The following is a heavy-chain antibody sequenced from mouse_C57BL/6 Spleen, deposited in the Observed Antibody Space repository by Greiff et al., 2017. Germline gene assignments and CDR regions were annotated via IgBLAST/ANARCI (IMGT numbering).Heavy chain of an antibody. CDR2: IRNKANGYTT. Sequence: EVHLVESGGGLVQPGGSLSLSCAASGFTFTDYYMSWVRQPPGKALEWLGFIRNKANGYTTEYSASVKGRFTISRDNSQSILYLQLNALRAEDSATDYCGRGSYGYVEVRGTGATVTFAS. CDR3: GRGSYGYVEV. V-gene: IGHV7-3*01. CDR1: GFTFTDYY. J-gene: IGHJ1*03.